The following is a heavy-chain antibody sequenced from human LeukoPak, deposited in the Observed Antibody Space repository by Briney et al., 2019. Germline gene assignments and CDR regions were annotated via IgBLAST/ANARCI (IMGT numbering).Heavy chain of an antibody. V-gene: IGHV3-48*03. CDR2: FAGSDTTT. Sequence: GGSLRLSCAASGFDFGAYEMNWVRQAPGKGLEWVAYFAGSDTTTYYADSVKGRFTISRDNARNLLHLQMNSLRVDDTAVYYCVRQAGRAGGQWGQGTLIAVSS. J-gene: IGHJ4*02. CDR3: VRQAGRAGGQ. CDR1: GFDFGAYE. D-gene: IGHD3-10*01.